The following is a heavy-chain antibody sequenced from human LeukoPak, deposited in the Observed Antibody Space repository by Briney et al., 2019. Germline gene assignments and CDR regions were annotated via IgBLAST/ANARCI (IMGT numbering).Heavy chain of an antibody. D-gene: IGHD2-2*03. CDR1: GGSFSGYY. Sequence: SETLSLTCAVYGGSFSGYYWSWIRQSPEKGLGWIGEINHSGSTNYNPSLESRVSISIDTSKNQFSLRLSSVTAADTAVYYCASGGYCDSASCLTLNWFDPWGQGTLVTVSP. CDR3: ASGGYCDSASCLTLNWFDP. V-gene: IGHV4-34*01. J-gene: IGHJ5*02. CDR2: INHSGST.